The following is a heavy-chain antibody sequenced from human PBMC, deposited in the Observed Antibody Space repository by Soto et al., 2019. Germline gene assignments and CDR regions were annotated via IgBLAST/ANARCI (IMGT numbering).Heavy chain of an antibody. J-gene: IGHJ4*02. D-gene: IGHD2-2*01. CDR2: IYYSGST. Sequence: SETLSLTCTVSGGSISSYYWSWIRQPPGKGLEWIGYIYYSGSTNYNPSLKSRVTISVDTSKNQFSLKLSSVTAADTAVYYCARVESSSSSGRNFDYWGQGTLVTVSS. V-gene: IGHV4-59*01. CDR1: GGSISSYY. CDR3: ARVESSSSSGRNFDY.